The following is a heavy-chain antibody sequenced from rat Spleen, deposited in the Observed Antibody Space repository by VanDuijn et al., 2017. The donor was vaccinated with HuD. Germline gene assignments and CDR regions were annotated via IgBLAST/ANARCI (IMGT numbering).Heavy chain of an antibody. CDR1: GFTFSDYY. CDR3: ASQRTMID. Sequence: EVQVVESGGDLVQPGRSMKLSCAASGFTFSDYYMAWVRQAPKKGLEWVASISYEGSSTYYGDSLKGRFTISRDNAKSTLYLQMNSLRSEDTATYYCASQRTMIDWGQGVMVTVSS. V-gene: IGHV5-22*01. D-gene: IGHD1-12*01. J-gene: IGHJ2*01. CDR2: ISYEGSST.